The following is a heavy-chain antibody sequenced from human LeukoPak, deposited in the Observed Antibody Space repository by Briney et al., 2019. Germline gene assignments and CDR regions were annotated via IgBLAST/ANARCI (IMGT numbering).Heavy chain of an antibody. CDR3: AREIGSYSSGGEGWFDP. V-gene: IGHV4-38-2*02. D-gene: IGHD6-19*01. Sequence: SETLSLTCTVSGYSISSGYYWGWIRQPPGKGLEWIGSIYHSGSTYYNPSLKSRVTISVDTSKNQFSLKLSSVTAADTAVYYCAREIGSYSSGGEGWFDPWGQGTLVTVSS. J-gene: IGHJ5*02. CDR2: IYHSGST. CDR1: GYSISSGYY.